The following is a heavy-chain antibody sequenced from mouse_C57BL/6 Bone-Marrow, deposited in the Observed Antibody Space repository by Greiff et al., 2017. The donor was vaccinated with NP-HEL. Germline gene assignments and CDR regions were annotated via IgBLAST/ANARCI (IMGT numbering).Heavy chain of an antibody. J-gene: IGHJ2*01. D-gene: IGHD2-12*01. Sequence: EVKVVESGGGLVKPGGSLKLSCAASGFTFSSYAMSWVRQTPEKRLEWVATISDGGSYTYYPDNVKGRFTISRDNAKNNLYLQMSHLKSEDTAMYYCASSYYSYYFDYWGQGTTLTVSS. CDR2: ISDGGSYT. V-gene: IGHV5-4*03. CDR3: ASSYYSYYFDY. CDR1: GFTFSSYA.